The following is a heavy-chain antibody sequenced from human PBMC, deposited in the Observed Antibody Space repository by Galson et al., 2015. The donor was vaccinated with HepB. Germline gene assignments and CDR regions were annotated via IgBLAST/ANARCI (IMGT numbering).Heavy chain of an antibody. Sequence: SVTVSCKVSGATLSDLSMHWVRQAPGKGLQWMGGIDPEDGERMYSQSYQGRVTMIEDTSTDTAYMELTNLRSDDTAVYYCVTLSAWDSTTEAQIYWGQGTLVIVSS. CDR3: VTLSAWDSTTEAQIY. J-gene: IGHJ4*02. V-gene: IGHV1-24*01. CDR2: IDPEDGER. D-gene: IGHD1-1*01. CDR1: GATLSDLS.